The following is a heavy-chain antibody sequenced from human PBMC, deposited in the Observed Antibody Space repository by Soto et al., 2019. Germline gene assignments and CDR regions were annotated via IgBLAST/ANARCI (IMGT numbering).Heavy chain of an antibody. V-gene: IGHV3-23*01. CDR2: LSGSGTST. Sequence: GGSLRLSCAAPGVSFGNYCMNWVRQPPGEGLEWVSGLSGSGTSTYYADSVKGRFTISRDNSRDTMFLQMNSLTADDTAVYYCAKATTNGGWFNPFDSWGQGALVTVSS. D-gene: IGHD6-19*01. CDR3: AKATTNGGWFNPFDS. J-gene: IGHJ4*02. CDR1: GVSFGNYC.